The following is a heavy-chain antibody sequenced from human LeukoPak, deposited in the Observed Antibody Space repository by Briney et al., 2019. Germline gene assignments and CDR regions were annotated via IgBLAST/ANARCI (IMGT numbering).Heavy chain of an antibody. V-gene: IGHV1-2*02. CDR3: ATHSSGYSGTHDAFDI. J-gene: IGHJ3*02. Sequence: GASVEVSCKASGYTFTGYYMHWVRQAPGQGLEWMGWINPNSGGTNYAQKFQGRVTMTRDTSISTAYMELSRLRSDDTAVYYCATHSSGYSGTHDAFDIWGQGTMVTVSS. D-gene: IGHD3-22*01. CDR1: GYTFTGYY. CDR2: INPNSGGT.